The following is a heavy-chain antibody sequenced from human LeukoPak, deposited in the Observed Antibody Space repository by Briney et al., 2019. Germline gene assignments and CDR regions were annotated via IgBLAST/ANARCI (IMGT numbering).Heavy chain of an antibody. CDR3: ARVSAHRYSSNPAYFDY. Sequence: ASVKVSCKASGYTFTSYDINWVRQATGQGLEWMGWMNPNSGNTGYAQKFQGRVTMTRNTSISTAYMELSSLRSEDTAVYYCARVSAHRYSSNPAYFDYWGQGTLVTVSS. CDR1: GYTFTSYD. V-gene: IGHV1-8*01. J-gene: IGHJ4*02. D-gene: IGHD6-13*01. CDR2: MNPNSGNT.